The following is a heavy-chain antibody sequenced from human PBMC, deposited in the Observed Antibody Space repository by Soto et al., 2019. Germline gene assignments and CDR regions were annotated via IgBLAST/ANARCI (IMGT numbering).Heavy chain of an antibody. CDR1: GFSLTTSGLG. J-gene: IGHJ4*02. CDR3: THRTTVTLVLS. CDR2: IYWNDEK. Sequence: QITLKESGPTLVRPTETLTLTCTFSGFSLTTSGLGVGWIRQPPGKALEWLALIYWNDEKRYRPSLHSRLSITKDTSRNQVVLTMTNMDPVATGTYYCTHRTTVTLVLSWGPGTLVTVSS. D-gene: IGHD4-4*01. V-gene: IGHV2-5*01.